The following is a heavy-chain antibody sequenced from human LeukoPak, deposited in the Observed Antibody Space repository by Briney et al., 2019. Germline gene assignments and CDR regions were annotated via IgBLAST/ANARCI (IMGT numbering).Heavy chain of an antibody. CDR3: AREATMVRGANYLDV. J-gene: IGHJ6*02. V-gene: IGHV3-7*01. CDR2: INQDGNVK. D-gene: IGHD3-10*01. CDR1: GFTFSRYD. Sequence: PGGSLRLFCTASGFTFSRYDMSRVRQAPGKGLEWVANINQDGNVKYYVDSVKGRFTISRDNAKNSLYLQMNSLRAEGTAVYYCAREATMVRGANYLDVWGQGTTVTVSS.